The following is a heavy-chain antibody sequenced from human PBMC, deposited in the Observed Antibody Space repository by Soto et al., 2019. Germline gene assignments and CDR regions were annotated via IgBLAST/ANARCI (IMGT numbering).Heavy chain of an antibody. Sequence: QVPLVQSGAEMKKPGSSVKVSCQSSGGTFNTYAMNWVRQAPGQGPEWIGDISPMFGAANYAPKFQGRVTITSDESTATSYMQLSSLTPEDTAIYFCAREVQVHTPAFVYWGQGTLVTVS. CDR3: AREVQVHTPAFVY. J-gene: IGHJ4*02. CDR2: ISPMFGAA. D-gene: IGHD3-10*01. V-gene: IGHV1-69*19. CDR1: GGTFNTYA.